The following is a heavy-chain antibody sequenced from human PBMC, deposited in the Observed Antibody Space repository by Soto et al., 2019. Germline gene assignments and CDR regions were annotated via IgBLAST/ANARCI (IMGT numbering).Heavy chain of an antibody. Sequence: GESLKISCKGSGYSFTNYWIGWVRQMPGKGLEWMGIIYPDDSYTIYSPSVQGQVTFSADKSISTAYLQWSSLKASDTAIYYCAKTYYDFWSGSNWFDPWGQGTLVTVSS. V-gene: IGHV5-51*01. D-gene: IGHD3-3*01. J-gene: IGHJ5*02. CDR3: AKTYYDFWSGSNWFDP. CDR2: IYPDDSYT. CDR1: GYSFTNYW.